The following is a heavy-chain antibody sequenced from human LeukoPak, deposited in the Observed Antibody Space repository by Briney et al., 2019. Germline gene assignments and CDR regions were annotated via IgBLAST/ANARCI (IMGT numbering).Heavy chain of an antibody. V-gene: IGHV3-21*06. D-gene: IGHD2-2*02. CDR2: ISGSSSYK. Sequence: NPGGSLRLSCLDSGFTFSSYSFNWVRQAPGKGLEWVSSISGSSSYKYYGAFVKGRFTISRDNAKNSVFLQLNSLRAEDTAVYYCARLVEDAATYTYGHRGYFDSWGPGTLVTVSS. CDR1: GFTFSSYS. CDR3: ARLVEDAATYTYGHRGYFDS. J-gene: IGHJ4*02.